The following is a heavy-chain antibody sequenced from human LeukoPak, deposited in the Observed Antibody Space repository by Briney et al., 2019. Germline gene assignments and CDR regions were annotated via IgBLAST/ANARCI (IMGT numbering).Heavy chain of an antibody. CDR1: GVSISSGSYY. D-gene: IGHD3-3*01. J-gene: IGHJ6*03. V-gene: IGHV4-61*02. Sequence: SETLSLTCTVSGVSISSGSYYWSWIRQPAGKGLEWIGRIYTSGSTNYNPSLKSRVTISVDTSKNQFSLKLSSVTAADTAVYYCARESFTIFGVVKNYYYMDVWGKGTTVTVSS. CDR3: ARESFTIFGVVKNYYYMDV. CDR2: IYTSGST.